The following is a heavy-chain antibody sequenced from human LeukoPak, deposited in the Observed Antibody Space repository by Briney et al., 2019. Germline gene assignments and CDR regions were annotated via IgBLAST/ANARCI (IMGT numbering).Heavy chain of an antibody. CDR3: ARSSSSTSCYGDDDS. CDR2: ISAYNGNT. J-gene: IGHJ4*02. D-gene: IGHD2-2*01. CDR1: GYTFTSYG. V-gene: IGHV1-18*04. Sequence: AASVKLSCKASGYTFTSYGISLVRQAPGQGLEWMGWISAYNGNTNYAQKLQGRVTMTTDTSTTTAYMELSSLRSDDTAVYYCARSSSSTSCYGDDDSWGQGTLVTVSS.